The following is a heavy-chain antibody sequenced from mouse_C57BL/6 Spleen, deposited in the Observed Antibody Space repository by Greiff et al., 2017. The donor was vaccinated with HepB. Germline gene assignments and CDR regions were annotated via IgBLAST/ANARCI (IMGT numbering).Heavy chain of an antibody. Sequence: QVQLQQSGAELARPGASVKMSCKASGYTFTSYTMHWVKQRPGQGLEWIGYINPSSGYTKYNQKFKDKATLTADKSSSTAYMQLSSLTSEDSAVYYCAIIYDGYPYYAMDYWGQGTSVTVSS. J-gene: IGHJ4*01. D-gene: IGHD2-3*01. CDR2: INPSSGYT. CDR1: GYTFTSYT. V-gene: IGHV1-4*01. CDR3: AIIYDGYPYYAMDY.